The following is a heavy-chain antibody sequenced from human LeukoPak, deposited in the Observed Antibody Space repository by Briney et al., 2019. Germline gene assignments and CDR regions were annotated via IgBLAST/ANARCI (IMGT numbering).Heavy chain of an antibody. CDR1: GFTFSSYS. D-gene: IGHD3-9*01. CDR3: ASHYDILTGYLNY. Sequence: GGSLRLSCAASGFTFSSYSMNWVRQAPGKGLEWVSSISSSSSYIYYADSVKGRFTISRDNAKNSLYLQMNSLRAEDTAVYYCASHYDILTGYLNYWGQGTLVTVSS. V-gene: IGHV3-21*01. CDR2: ISSSSSYI. J-gene: IGHJ4*02.